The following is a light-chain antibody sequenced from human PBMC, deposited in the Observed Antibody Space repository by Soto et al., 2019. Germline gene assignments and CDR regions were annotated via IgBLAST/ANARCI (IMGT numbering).Light chain of an antibody. CDR1: QSTSSY. V-gene: IGKV1-5*03. CDR2: QAS. CDR3: QQYSSHST. Sequence: DIQMTQSPSTLSASVGDRVTITCRASQSTSSYLAWYQQKPGKAPKLLIYQASSLENGVPSRFSGSGSGTEFSLTISSLQPHDFATYYCQQYSSHSTFGQGTKVDI. J-gene: IGKJ1*01.